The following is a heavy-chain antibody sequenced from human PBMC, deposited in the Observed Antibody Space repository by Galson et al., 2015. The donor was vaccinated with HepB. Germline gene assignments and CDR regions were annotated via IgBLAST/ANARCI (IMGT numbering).Heavy chain of an antibody. CDR1: GFTLSGSA. CDR3: VRLVDLSGYSSR. Sequence: ALRLSCAASGFTLSGSAIHWVRQASGKGPEWIGRIRSKASNYAAFYVPSLKGRFTISRDDSKNMAYLHMRSLKTDDTAVYYCVRLVDLSGYSSRWGQGTLVAVSS. V-gene: IGHV3-73*01. CDR2: IRSKASNYAA. D-gene: IGHD6-19*01. J-gene: IGHJ4*02.